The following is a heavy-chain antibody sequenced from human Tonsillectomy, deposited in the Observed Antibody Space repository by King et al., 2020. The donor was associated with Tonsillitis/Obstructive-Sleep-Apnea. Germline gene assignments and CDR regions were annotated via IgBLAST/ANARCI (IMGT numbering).Heavy chain of an antibody. CDR3: ARRGLGAFDI. Sequence: VQLQESGPGLVKPSETLSLTCTVSGGSIISYYWSWIRQPPGKGLEWIGYIYYRGSTNYNPSLTSRVTISVDTSKNQFSLKLSSVTAADTAVYYCARRGLGAFDIWGQGTMVTVSS. CDR2: IYYRGST. V-gene: IGHV4-59*01. CDR1: GGSIISYY. D-gene: IGHD3-16*01. J-gene: IGHJ3*02.